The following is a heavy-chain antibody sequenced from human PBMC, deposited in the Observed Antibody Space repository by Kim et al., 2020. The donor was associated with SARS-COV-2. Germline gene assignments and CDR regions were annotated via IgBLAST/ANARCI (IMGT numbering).Heavy chain of an antibody. Sequence: SETLSLTCSISGGSITTFYWGWIRQPPGKGLEWIGYVFSGGSTDYNPSLRSRVSISMDTSKNQFYLNLTSVTAADTAVYYCARQNMLTAMLGYWGQGTLV. D-gene: IGHD3-9*01. CDR1: GGSITTFY. CDR3: ARQNMLTAMLGY. J-gene: IGHJ4*02. CDR2: VFSGGST. V-gene: IGHV4-59*08.